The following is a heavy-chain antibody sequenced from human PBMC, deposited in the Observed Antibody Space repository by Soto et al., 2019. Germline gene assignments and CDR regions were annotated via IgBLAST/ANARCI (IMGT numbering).Heavy chain of an antibody. CDR2: FHSSGAT. CDR1: GGSISSADYY. D-gene: IGHD3-10*01. CDR3: ASIWFGDFDY. J-gene: IGHJ4*01. V-gene: IGHV4-30-4*01. Sequence: QVQLQESGPGLVKPSQTLSLTCTVSGGSISSADYYWSWIRQPPGKGLEWIGYFHSSGATYKDPSLKSRVTRSADTSKNQISLQLDSVPAADTAVYYCASIWFGDFDYWGHGTLVTVSP.